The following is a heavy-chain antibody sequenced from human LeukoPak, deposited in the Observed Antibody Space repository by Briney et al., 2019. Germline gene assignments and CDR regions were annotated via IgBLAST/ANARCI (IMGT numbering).Heavy chain of an antibody. V-gene: IGHV3-7*01. Sequence: PGGSLRLSCAGSGFTFSNYWMTWVRQAPGKGLEWVANVKQDESEKHYVDSVKGRFNISRDNAKSSLYLRMDSLGVEDTAVYYCARDRDYHDDRTEYYCDAFDIWGQGTTVTV. CDR2: VKQDESEK. D-gene: IGHD3-10*01. CDR1: GFTFSNYW. CDR3: ARDRDYHDDRTEYYCDAFDI. J-gene: IGHJ3*02.